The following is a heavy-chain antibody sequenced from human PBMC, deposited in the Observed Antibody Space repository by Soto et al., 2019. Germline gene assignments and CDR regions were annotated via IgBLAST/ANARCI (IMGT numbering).Heavy chain of an antibody. V-gene: IGHV4-31*03. Sequence: QVQLQESGPGLVKPSQTLSLTCTVSGGSISSGGYYWSWIRQHPGKGLEWIGYIYYSGSTYYNPSLKSRVTISVDTSKDQFSLKLSSVTAADTAVYYCARSSTRANYFDYWGQGTLVTVSS. CDR2: IYYSGST. D-gene: IGHD2-2*01. CDR3: ARSSTRANYFDY. J-gene: IGHJ4*02. CDR1: GGSISSGGYY.